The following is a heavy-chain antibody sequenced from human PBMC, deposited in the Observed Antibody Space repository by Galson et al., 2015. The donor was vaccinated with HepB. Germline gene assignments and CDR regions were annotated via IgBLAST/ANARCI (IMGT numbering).Heavy chain of an antibody. CDR3: ARDSPARQDYYYGMDV. CDR2: INPSGGST. D-gene: IGHD6-6*01. V-gene: IGHV1-46*01. J-gene: IGHJ6*02. CDR1: GYTLTSYY. Sequence: SVKVSCKASGYTLTSYYMHWVRQAPRQGLEWLGIINPSGGSTSYAQKFQGRVTMTRDTSTSTVYMDLSSLRSEDTAVYYCARDSPARQDYYYGMDVWGQGTTVPVSS.